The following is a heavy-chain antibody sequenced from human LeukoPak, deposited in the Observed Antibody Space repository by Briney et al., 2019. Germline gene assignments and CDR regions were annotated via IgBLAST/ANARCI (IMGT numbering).Heavy chain of an antibody. Sequence: PGASVKVSCKASGYTFTGYYMHWVRQAPGQGLEWMGWINPNSGGTNYAQKFQGRVTMTRDTSISTAYMELSRLRSDDTAVYYCARALISISSIAAPTPGAFDYWGQGTLVTVSS. CDR1: GYTFTGYY. J-gene: IGHJ4*02. D-gene: IGHD6-6*01. V-gene: IGHV1-2*02. CDR3: ARALISISSIAAPTPGAFDY. CDR2: INPNSGGT.